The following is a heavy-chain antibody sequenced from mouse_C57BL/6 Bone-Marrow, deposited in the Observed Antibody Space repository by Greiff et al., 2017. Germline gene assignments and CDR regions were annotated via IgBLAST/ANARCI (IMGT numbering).Heavy chain of an antibody. V-gene: IGHV1-81*01. CDR1: GYTFTSYG. J-gene: IGHJ1*03. D-gene: IGHD1-1*01. CDR3: ARTPHYYGSSYGDWYFDV. Sequence: VQLQQSGAELARPAASVKLSCKASGYTFTSYGISWVKQRTGQGLEWIGEIYPRSGNTYYNEKFKGKATLTADKSSSTAYMELRSLTSEDSAVYFCARTPHYYGSSYGDWYFDVWGTGTTVTVSS. CDR2: IYPRSGNT.